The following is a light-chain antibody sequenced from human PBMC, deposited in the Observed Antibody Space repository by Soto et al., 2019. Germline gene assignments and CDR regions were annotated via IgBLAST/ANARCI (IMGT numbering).Light chain of an antibody. CDR1: SSNIGSNT. J-gene: IGLJ2*01. CDR2: SNN. Sequence: QPVLTQPPSASGTPGQRVTISCSGSSSNIGSNTVNWYQQLPGTAPKLFIYSNNQRPAGVPDRFSGSKSGTSASLAISGLQSEDEADYFCATWDDSLNGVLFGGGTKLTVL. CDR3: ATWDDSLNGVL. V-gene: IGLV1-44*01.